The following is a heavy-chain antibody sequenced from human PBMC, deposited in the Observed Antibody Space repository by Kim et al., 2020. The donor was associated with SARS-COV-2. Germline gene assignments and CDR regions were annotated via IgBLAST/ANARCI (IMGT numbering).Heavy chain of an antibody. CDR3: ARDGYCSGGSCARDHEGVWFDP. CDR1: GYTFTSYY. D-gene: IGHD2-15*01. J-gene: IGHJ5*02. V-gene: IGHV1-46*01. Sequence: ASVKVSCKASGYTFTSYYMHWVRQAPGQGLEWMGIINPSGGSTSYAQKFQGRVTMTRDTSTSTVYMELSSLRSEDTAVYYCARDGYCSGGSCARDHEGVWFDPWGQGTLVTVSS. CDR2: INPSGGST.